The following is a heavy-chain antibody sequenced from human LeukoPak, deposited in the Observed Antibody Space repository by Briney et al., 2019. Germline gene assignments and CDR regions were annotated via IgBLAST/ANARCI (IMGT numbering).Heavy chain of an antibody. CDR1: GYTFTGYY. D-gene: IGHD3-10*01. CDR3: ATTFTGNCYGSGNP. CDR2: INPNSGGT. Sequence: ASVKASCKASGYTFTGYYMHWVRQAPGQGLEWMGWINPNSGGTNYAQKFQGRVTMTRDTSISTAYMELSRLRSDDTAVYYCATTFTGNCYGSGNPWGQGTLVTVSS. J-gene: IGHJ5*02. V-gene: IGHV1-2*02.